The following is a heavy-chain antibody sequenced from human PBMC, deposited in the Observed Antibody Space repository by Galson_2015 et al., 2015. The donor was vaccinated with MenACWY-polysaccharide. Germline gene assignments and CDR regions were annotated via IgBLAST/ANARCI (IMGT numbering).Heavy chain of an antibody. D-gene: IGHD2-2*01. V-gene: IGHV3-33*01. J-gene: IGHJ3*02. CDR3: AREGSRIVFHAFDI. CDR2: IQYDGSNK. CDR1: GSRFSNSG. Sequence: SLRISCAASGSRFSNSGMHWVRQAPGKGLEWVAVIQYDGSNKVYADSVKGRFTISRDNSKNTVFLEMNTLGVEDTAVYYCAREGSRIVFHAFDIWGQGTMVTVSS.